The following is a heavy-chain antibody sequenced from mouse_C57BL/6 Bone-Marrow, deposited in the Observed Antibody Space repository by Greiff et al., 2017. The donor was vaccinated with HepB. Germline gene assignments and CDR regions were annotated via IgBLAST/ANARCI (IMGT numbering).Heavy chain of an antibody. J-gene: IGHJ2*01. Sequence: VQLQQSGAELVRPGSSVKLSCKASGYTFTSYWMHWVKQRPIQGLEWIGNIDPSDSETHYNQKFKDKATLTVDKSSSTAYMQLSSLTSEDSAVYYCARRGLLRYFDYWGQGTTLTVSS. V-gene: IGHV1-52*01. CDR3: ARRGLLRYFDY. D-gene: IGHD1-1*01. CDR2: IDPSDSET. CDR1: GYTFTSYW.